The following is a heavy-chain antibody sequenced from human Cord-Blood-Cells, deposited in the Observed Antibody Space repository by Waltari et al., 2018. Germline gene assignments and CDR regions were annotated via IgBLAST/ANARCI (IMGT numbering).Heavy chain of an antibody. CDR2: NIPIFGTS. D-gene: IGHD7-27*01. V-gene: IGHV1-69*01. J-gene: IGHJ3*02. CDR3: ARDRTGDAFDI. CDR1: GRTFSRYA. Sequence: VQLVQSGAEVKKPGSSVKVSCTASGRTFSRYAISWVRQAPGQGLEWMGGNIPIFGTSNDAQKFKGRVTITADESASTAYMELSSLRSEDTAVYYCARDRTGDAFDIWGQGTMVTVSS.